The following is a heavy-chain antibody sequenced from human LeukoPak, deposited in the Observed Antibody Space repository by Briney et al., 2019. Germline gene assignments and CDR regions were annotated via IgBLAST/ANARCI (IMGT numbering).Heavy chain of an antibody. CDR2: INHSGST. CDR1: GGSFSGYY. J-gene: IGHJ5*02. D-gene: IGHD2-2*01. V-gene: IGHV4-34*01. CDR3: ARGLPRIVVVPAASYGGVDP. Sequence: SETLSLTCAVYGGSFSGYYWSWLRQPPGKGLEWIGEINHSGSTNYNPSLKSRVTISVDTSKNQFSLKLSSVTAADTAVYYCARGLPRIVVVPAASYGGVDPWGQGTLVTVSS.